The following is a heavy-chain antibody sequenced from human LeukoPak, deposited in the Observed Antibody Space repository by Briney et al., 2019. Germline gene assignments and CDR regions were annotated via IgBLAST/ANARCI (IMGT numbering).Heavy chain of an antibody. J-gene: IGHJ5*02. V-gene: IGHV4-34*01. CDR1: GGSFSGYY. D-gene: IGHD3-16*02. CDR3: ARGNYYVWGSYRYGFDP. CDR2: INHSGST. Sequence: PSETLSLTXAVYGGSFSGYYWSWIRQPPGKGLEWIGEINHSGSTNYNPSLKSRVTISVDTSKNQFSLKLSSVTAADTAVYYCARGNYYVWGSYRYGFDPWGQGTLVTVSS.